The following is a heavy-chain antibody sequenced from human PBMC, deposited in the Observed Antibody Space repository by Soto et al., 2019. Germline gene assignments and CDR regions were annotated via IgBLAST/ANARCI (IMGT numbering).Heavy chain of an antibody. J-gene: IGHJ4*02. CDR1: GFDFSNTW. V-gene: IGHV3-74*01. CDR2: INSDGSSI. Sequence: GGSLRLSCAASGFDFSNTWIHWVRQVPGQGLVWVSRINSDGSSIIYADSVKGRFTLSRDNAKNTVHLQMSSLRVEDTAVYYCAKDWYHTIDSWGQGIPVTVSS. CDR3: AKDWYHTIDS. D-gene: IGHD1-20*01.